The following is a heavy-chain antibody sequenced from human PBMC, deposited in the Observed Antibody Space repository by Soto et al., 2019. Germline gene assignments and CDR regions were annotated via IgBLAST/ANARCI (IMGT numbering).Heavy chain of an antibody. CDR3: AKDSGGGLDY. J-gene: IGHJ4*02. D-gene: IGHD2-15*01. CDR1: GFTFDDYA. Sequence: EVQLVESGGGLVQPGRSLRLSCAASGFTFDDYAMHWVRQAPGKGLEWVSGISWNSGSIGYADSVKGRFTISRDNAKNSLYLQMNSLRAEDTALYYCAKDSGGGLDYWGQGTLVTVFS. CDR2: ISWNSGSI. V-gene: IGHV3-9*01.